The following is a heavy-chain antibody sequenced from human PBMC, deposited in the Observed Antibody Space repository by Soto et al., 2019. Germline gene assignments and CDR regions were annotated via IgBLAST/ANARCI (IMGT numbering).Heavy chain of an antibody. V-gene: IGHV4-59*01. D-gene: IGHD6-13*01. CDR2: IYYSGST. J-gene: IGHJ6*02. Sequence: SETLSLTCTVPGGSISSYYWSWIRQPPGKGLEWIGYIYYSGSTNYNPSLKSRVTISVDTSKNQFSLKLSSVTAADTAVYYCARDLSGSSSPPHPIYYYYGMDVWGQGTTVTVS. CDR1: GGSISSYY. CDR3: ARDLSGSSSPPHPIYYYYGMDV.